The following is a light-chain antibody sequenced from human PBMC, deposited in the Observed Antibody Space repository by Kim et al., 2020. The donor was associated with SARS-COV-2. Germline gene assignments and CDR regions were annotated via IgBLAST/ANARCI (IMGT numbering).Light chain of an antibody. Sequence: SYELTQPPSVSVSPGQTASITCSGDILRNKYASWYQQKPGQSPMVVIYQNNKRPSGIPERFSGSNSGSTATLTISGTQAMDEADYYCQAWDSSTWVFGGGTQLTVL. CDR3: QAWDSSTWV. J-gene: IGLJ3*02. CDR1: ILRNKY. CDR2: QNN. V-gene: IGLV3-1*01.